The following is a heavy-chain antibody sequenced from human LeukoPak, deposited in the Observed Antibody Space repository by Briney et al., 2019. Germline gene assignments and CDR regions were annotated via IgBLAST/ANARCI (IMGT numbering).Heavy chain of an antibody. CDR1: GFTFSSYG. Sequence: GGSLRLSCAASGFTFSSYGMHWVRQAPGKGLEWVAVISYDGSNKYYADSVKGRFTISRDNSKNTLYLQMNSLRAEDTAVYYCAKDSTGYNWNYGWWCYYYGMDVWGQGTTVTVSS. CDR3: AKDSTGYNWNYGWWCYYYGMDV. CDR2: ISYDGSNK. V-gene: IGHV3-30*18. J-gene: IGHJ6*02. D-gene: IGHD1-7*01.